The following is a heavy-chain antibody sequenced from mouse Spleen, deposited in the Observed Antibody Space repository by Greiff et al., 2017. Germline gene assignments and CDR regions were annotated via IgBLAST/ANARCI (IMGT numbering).Heavy chain of an antibody. D-gene: IGHD4-1*01. V-gene: IGHV5-6-4*01. J-gene: IGHJ4*01. CDR3: TRELGPSYAMDY. CDR2: ISSGGSYT. Sequence: EVKLMESGGGLVKPGGSLKLSCAASGFTFSSYTMSWVRQTPEKRLEWVATISSGGSYTYYPDSVKGRFTISRDNAKNTLYLQMSSLKSEDTAMYYCTRELGPSYAMDYWGQGTSVTVSS. CDR1: GFTFSSYT.